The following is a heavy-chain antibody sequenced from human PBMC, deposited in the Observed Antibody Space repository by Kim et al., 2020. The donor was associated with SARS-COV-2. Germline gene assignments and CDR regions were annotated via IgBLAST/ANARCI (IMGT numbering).Heavy chain of an antibody. D-gene: IGHD1-26*01. J-gene: IGHJ6*01. V-gene: IGHV4-39*01. Sequence: SETLSLTCTASGGSISSSSYYWGWIRQPPGKGLEWIGSIYYSGSTYYNPSLKSRVTISVDTSKNQFSLKLSSVTAADTAVYYCARGMIVGATTGADYYY. CDR3: ARGMIVGATTGADYYY. CDR1: GGSISSSSYY. CDR2: IYYSGST.